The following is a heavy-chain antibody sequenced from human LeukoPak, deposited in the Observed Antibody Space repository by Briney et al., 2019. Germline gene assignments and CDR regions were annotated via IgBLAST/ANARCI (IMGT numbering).Heavy chain of an antibody. Sequence: GASVKVSCKASGYTFTSYYMHWVRQAPGQGLEWMGGIIPIFGTANYAQKFQGRVTITADGSTSTAYMELSSLRSEDTAVYYCARVRSALPRWFDPWGQGTLVTVSS. CDR2: IIPIFGTA. J-gene: IGHJ5*02. CDR3: ARVRSALPRWFDP. V-gene: IGHV1-69*13. CDR1: GYTFTSYY. D-gene: IGHD3-3*01.